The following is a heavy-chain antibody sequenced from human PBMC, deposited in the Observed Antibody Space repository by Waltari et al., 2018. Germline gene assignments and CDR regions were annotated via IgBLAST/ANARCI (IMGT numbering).Heavy chain of an antibody. CDR2: IWYDGSNK. CDR3: AKDGQLAYFDY. V-gene: IGHV3-33*06. Sequence: QVQLVESGGGVVQPGRSLRLSCAAAGFTFSSYGMHWVRQAPGKGLEWVAVIWYDGSNKYYADSVKGRFTIPRDNSKNTLYLQMNSLRAEDTAVYYCAKDGQLAYFDYWGQGTLVTVSS. J-gene: IGHJ4*02. D-gene: IGHD6-6*01. CDR1: GFTFSSYG.